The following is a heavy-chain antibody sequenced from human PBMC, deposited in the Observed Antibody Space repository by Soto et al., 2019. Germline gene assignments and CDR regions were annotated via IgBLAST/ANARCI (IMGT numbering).Heavy chain of an antibody. V-gene: IGHV4-31*03. CDR3: ARDKSMLRGDYGMDV. J-gene: IGHJ6*02. D-gene: IGHD3-10*01. CDR1: GGSISSGCYY. CDR2: IYYSGST. Sequence: PSETLSLTCTVSGGSISSGCYYWSWIRQHPGKGLEWIGYIYYSGSTYYNPSLKSRVTISVDTSKNQFSLKLSSVTAADTAVYYCARDKSMLRGDYGMDVWGQGTTVTVSS.